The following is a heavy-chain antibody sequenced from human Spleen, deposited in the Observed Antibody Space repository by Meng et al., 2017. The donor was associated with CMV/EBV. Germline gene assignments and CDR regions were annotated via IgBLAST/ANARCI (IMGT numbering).Heavy chain of an antibody. V-gene: IGHV4-34*01. CDR1: GGSFSGYY. J-gene: IGHJ4*02. Sequence: SQTLSLTCGVYGGSFSGYYWSWIRQSPGKGLEWIGEIFHTGSTKYNPPLKSRVTISMDTSKNQFSLKLSSVTAADTAVYFCARGGPELPVALGHWCQGKLVTVSS. CDR3: ARGGPELPVALGH. D-gene: IGHD2-21*01. CDR2: IFHTGST.